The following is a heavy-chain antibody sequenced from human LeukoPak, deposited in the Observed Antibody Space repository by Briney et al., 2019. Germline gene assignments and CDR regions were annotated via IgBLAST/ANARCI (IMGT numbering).Heavy chain of an antibody. J-gene: IGHJ3*02. Sequence: SETLSLTCTVSGDSISSGSYYWGCIRQPPGKGLEWIGSIYYSGSTYYNPSLKSRVTLSVDTSKNQFSLKLSSVTAADTAAYYCARLPGGDSSSVVAFHIWGQGTMVTVSS. D-gene: IGHD2-21*02. CDR1: GDSISSGSYY. V-gene: IGHV4-39*07. CDR2: IYYSGST. CDR3: ARLPGGDSSSVVAFHI.